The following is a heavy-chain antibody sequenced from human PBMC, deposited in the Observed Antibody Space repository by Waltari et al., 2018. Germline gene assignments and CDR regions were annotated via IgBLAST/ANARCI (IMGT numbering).Heavy chain of an antibody. Sequence: QVQLVQSGAEVKKPGSSVKVSCKASGGTFTNYAITWGRQAPGRGLEWMGGITPISGTVNYAKKFRGRVTITADASMTTAYMELPSLTSEDTAVYYCARDPSRGDFAHHQYGLDVWGQGTTVTVSS. CDR3: ARDPSRGDFAHHQYGLDV. J-gene: IGHJ6*02. CDR2: ITPISGTV. D-gene: IGHD2-2*01. V-gene: IGHV1-69*13. CDR1: GGTFTNYA.